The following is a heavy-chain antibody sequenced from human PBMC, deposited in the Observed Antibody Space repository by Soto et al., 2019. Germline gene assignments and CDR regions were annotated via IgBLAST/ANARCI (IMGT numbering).Heavy chain of an antibody. CDR1: GGTFSSYA. CDR2: IIPIFGTA. D-gene: IGHD6-19*01. V-gene: IGHV1-69*06. J-gene: IGHJ4*02. CDR3: AREAVAGWLGLFVY. Sequence: ASVKVSCKASGGTFSSYAISWVRQAPGQGLEWMGGIIPIFGTANYAQKFQGRVTITADKSTSTAYMELSSLRSEDTAVYYCAREAVAGWLGLFVYWGQGTLVTVSS.